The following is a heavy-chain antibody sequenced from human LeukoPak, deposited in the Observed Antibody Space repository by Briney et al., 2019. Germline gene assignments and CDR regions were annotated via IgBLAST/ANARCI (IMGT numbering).Heavy chain of an antibody. CDR2: IHHSGNL. CDR1: GGPISGSNYY. J-gene: IGHJ4*02. D-gene: IGHD3-22*01. CDR3: ARWIYYDGNFDY. Sequence: SETLSLTCTVSGGPISGSNYYWGWIRQPPGKGLEWIGSIHHSGNLFYNPSLKSRVTISIDTSKNHFSLKLYSVTAADTAVYYCARWIYYDGNFDYWGQGTLVTVSS. V-gene: IGHV4-39*07.